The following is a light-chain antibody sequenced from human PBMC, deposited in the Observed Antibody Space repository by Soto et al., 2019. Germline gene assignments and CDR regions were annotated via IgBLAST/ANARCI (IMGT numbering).Light chain of an antibody. CDR2: GAS. CDR3: QPYNNWART. Sequence: EIVMTQSPATLSVPPRERATLSCRASQSVSSNLAWYQQTPGQAPRLLTYGASTRAPGIPARFSGGGSGTDFTPTISSLQSEDFVVYYCQPYNNWARTFGQGTKVVIK. CDR1: QSVSSN. V-gene: IGKV3-15*01. J-gene: IGKJ1*01.